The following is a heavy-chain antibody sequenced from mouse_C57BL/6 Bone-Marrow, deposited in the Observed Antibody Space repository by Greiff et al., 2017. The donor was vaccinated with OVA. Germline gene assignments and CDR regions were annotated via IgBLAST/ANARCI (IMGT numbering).Heavy chain of an antibody. Sequence: EVQGVESGAELVRPGASVKLSCTASGFNITDDYMHWVQQRPEQGLEWIGWIDPENGDTEYASKFPGQATITADTSCNTAYLQLSSLTSEDTTVYYCTSYGICDYWGQGTTLTVSS. CDR1: GFNITDDY. J-gene: IGHJ2*01. V-gene: IGHV14-4*01. CDR3: TSYGICDY. D-gene: IGHD2-1*01. CDR2: IDPENGDT.